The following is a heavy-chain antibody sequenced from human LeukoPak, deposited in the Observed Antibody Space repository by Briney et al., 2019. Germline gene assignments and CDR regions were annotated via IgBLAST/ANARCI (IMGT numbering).Heavy chain of an antibody. J-gene: IGHJ4*02. CDR1: GFTFSSYA. CDR3: AKGGCASIAARPSDY. Sequence: PGGSLRLSCAASGFTFSSYAMSWVRQAPGKGLEWVSAISGGGGSTYYAGSVKGRFTISRDNSKNTLYLQMNSLRAEDTAVYYCAKGGCASIAARPSDYWGQGTLVTVSS. D-gene: IGHD6-6*01. V-gene: IGHV3-23*01. CDR2: ISGGGGST.